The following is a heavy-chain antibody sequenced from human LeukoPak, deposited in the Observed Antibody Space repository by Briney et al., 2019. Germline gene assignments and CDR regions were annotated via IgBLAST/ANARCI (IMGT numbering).Heavy chain of an antibody. J-gene: IGHJ4*02. V-gene: IGHV1-18*01. D-gene: IGHD1-26*01. CDR1: GGTFSSYA. CDR2: ISAYNGNT. Sequence: ASVTVSCTASGGTFSSYAISWVRQAPGQGLEWMGWISAYNGNTNYAQKLQGRVTMTTDTSTSTAYMELRSLRSDDTAVYYCARDARYSGSYLNYWGQGTLVTVSS. CDR3: ARDARYSGSYLNY.